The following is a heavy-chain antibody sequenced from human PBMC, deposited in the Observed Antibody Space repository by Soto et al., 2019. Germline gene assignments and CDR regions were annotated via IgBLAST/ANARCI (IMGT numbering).Heavy chain of an antibody. J-gene: IGHJ6*02. V-gene: IGHV1-18*01. CDR3: ARVRGDIVVVPAATPYYYYGMDV. Sequence: QVPLVQSGAEVKKPGASVKVSCKASGYTFTSYGISWVRQAPGQGLEWMGWISAYNGNTNYAQKLQGRVTMTTDTSTRTAYMELRRLRSDETAVYYCARVRGDIVVVPAATPYYYYGMDVWGQGTTVTVSS. D-gene: IGHD2-2*01. CDR2: ISAYNGNT. CDR1: GYTFTSYG.